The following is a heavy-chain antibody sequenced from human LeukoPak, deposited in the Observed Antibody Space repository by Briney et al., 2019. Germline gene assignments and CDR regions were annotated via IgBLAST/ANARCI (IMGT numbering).Heavy chain of an antibody. CDR2: MNPNSGNT. V-gene: IGHV1-8*01. Sequence: ASVKVSCKASGYTFTSYDINWVRQATGQRLEWMGWMNPNSGNTGYAQKFQGRVTMTRNTSISTAYMELSSLRSEDTAVYYCARTYYDFWSGYYTLDYWGQGTLVTVSS. CDR3: ARTYYDFWSGYYTLDY. J-gene: IGHJ4*02. D-gene: IGHD3-3*01. CDR1: GYTFTSYD.